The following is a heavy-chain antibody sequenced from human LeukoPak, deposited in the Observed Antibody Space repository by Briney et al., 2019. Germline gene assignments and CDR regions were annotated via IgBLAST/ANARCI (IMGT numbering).Heavy chain of an antibody. V-gene: IGHV1-8*01. CDR3: ARDSLDYYDSSGPLRNWFDP. CDR1: GYTFTSYD. D-gene: IGHD3-22*01. J-gene: IGHJ5*02. Sequence: EASVKLSCKASGYTFTSYDINWVRQATGQGLEWMGWMNPNSGNTGYAQKFQGRVTMTRNTSISTAYMELSSLRSEDTAVYYCARDSLDYYDSSGPLRNWFDPWGQGTLVTVSS. CDR2: MNPNSGNT.